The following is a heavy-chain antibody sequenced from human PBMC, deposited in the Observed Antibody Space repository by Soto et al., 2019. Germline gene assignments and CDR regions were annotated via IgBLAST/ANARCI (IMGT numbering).Heavy chain of an antibody. D-gene: IGHD2-2*01. Sequence: QVQLVESGGGVVQPGRSLRLSCAASGFTFSSYGMHWVRQAPGKGLEWVAVISNDGSSKYSADSVKGRFTISRDNSKNTLYLQMNSLRVEDTAVYYCAKDLRYCSSTSCYFYYYMDVWGKGTTVTVSS. V-gene: IGHV3-30*18. CDR2: ISNDGSSK. CDR1: GFTFSSYG. CDR3: AKDLRYCSSTSCYFYYYMDV. J-gene: IGHJ6*03.